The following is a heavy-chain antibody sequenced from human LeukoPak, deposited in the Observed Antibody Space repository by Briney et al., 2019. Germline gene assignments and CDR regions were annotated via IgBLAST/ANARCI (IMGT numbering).Heavy chain of an antibody. Sequence: GGSLRLSCAASGFIFSNYAMNWVRQAPGKGLEWVSAILSGGDTASYADSVRGRFTISRDNSENTLYLEMNSLRAEDTAIYYCAKDLISPRRVGSSEKLDYWGQGTLVTVSS. CDR3: AKDLISPRRVGSSEKLDY. J-gene: IGHJ4*02. V-gene: IGHV3-23*01. CDR1: GFIFSNYA. D-gene: IGHD3-10*01. CDR2: ILSGGDTA.